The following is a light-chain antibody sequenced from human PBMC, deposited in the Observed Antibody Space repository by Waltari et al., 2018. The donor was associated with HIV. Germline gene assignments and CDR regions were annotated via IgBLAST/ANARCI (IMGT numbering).Light chain of an antibody. CDR1: RSISSY. V-gene: IGKV1-39*01. Sequence: DIQMTQFPSSLSASVGDRVSITCRASRSISSYLNWYQQKPGKAPKVLIYAASSLQGGVPSRFSGSGSGTDFTLTISSLQPEDFGTYYCQQSYTSVISFGQGTRLDI. CDR2: AAS. J-gene: IGKJ5*01. CDR3: QQSYTSVIS.